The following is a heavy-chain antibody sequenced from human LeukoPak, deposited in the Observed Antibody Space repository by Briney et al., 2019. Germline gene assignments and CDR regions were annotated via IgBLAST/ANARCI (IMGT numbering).Heavy chain of an antibody. Sequence: PSETLSLTCTVSGGSISSHYWSWIRQPPGNRLEWIGYIYYSGSTTYTPSLKSRVTISLDTSKNQFSLKLSSVTAADTAVYYCARFKYDFWSGSRSYYFYGMDVWGQGTTVTVSS. J-gene: IGHJ6*02. D-gene: IGHD3-3*01. V-gene: IGHV4-59*08. CDR1: GGSISSHY. CDR3: ARFKYDFWSGSRSYYFYGMDV. CDR2: IYYSGST.